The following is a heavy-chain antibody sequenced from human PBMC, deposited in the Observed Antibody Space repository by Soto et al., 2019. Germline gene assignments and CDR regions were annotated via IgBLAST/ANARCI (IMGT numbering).Heavy chain of an antibody. CDR3: ARVNDYGGYGSYYYGMDV. CDR1: GGTFSSYA. J-gene: IGHJ6*02. V-gene: IGHV1-69*13. D-gene: IGHD4-17*01. Sequence: ASVKVSCKASGGTFSSYAISWVRQAPGQGLEWMGGIIPIFGTANYAQKFQGRVTITADESTSTAYMELSSLRSEDTAVYYCARVNDYGGYGSYYYGMDVWGQGTTVTVSS. CDR2: IIPIFGTA.